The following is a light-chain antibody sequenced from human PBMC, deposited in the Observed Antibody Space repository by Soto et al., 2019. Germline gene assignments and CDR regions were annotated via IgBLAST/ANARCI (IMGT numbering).Light chain of an antibody. Sequence: QSVLTQPPSASGTPGQRITISCSGSSSNIGSHTVNWHQQVPGTAPTLLINSNNGRPSGVPDRFSGSKSGTSASLSISGLQSGDEADYYCEALDDSLNCVIFGGGTKLTVL. V-gene: IGLV1-44*01. CDR3: EALDDSLNCVI. CDR1: SSNIGSHT. CDR2: SNN. J-gene: IGLJ2*01.